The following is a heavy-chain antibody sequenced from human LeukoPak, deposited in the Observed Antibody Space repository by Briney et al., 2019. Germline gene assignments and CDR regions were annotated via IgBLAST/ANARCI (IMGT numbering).Heavy chain of an antibody. D-gene: IGHD5-12*01. CDR2: ISSSSRTK. Sequence: GGSLRLSCSASGFNFSRHTMNSLRQAPAKGLEWVSDISSSSRTKYYADSVKGRFTISRDNAKNTLYLQMNSLRAEDTAVYYCARGPSGYHNTGGQGTLVTVSS. J-gene: IGHJ4*02. V-gene: IGHV3-48*01. CDR3: ARGPSGYHNT. CDR1: GFNFSRHT.